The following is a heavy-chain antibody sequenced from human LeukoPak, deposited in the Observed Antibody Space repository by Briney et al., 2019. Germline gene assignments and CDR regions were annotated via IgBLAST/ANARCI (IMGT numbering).Heavy chain of an antibody. CDR2: ISGDGGST. CDR3: AKDSGSQDYYYYYGMDV. Sequence: GGSLRLSYAASGFTFDDYAMHWVRQAPGKGLEWVSLISGDGGSTYYADSVKGRFTISRDNSKNSLYLQMNSLRTEDTALYYCAKDSGSQDYYYYYGMDVWGQGTTVTVSS. J-gene: IGHJ6*02. V-gene: IGHV3-43*02. D-gene: IGHD1-26*01. CDR1: GFTFDDYA.